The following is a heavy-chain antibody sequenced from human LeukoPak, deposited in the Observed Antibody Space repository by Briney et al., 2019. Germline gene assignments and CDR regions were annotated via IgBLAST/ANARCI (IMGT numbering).Heavy chain of an antibody. Sequence: GGSLRLSCAASGFIFSSYAMHWVRQAPGEGLEYVSGISTNGDSTYYANAVKDRFTISRDNSKNTLYLQMGSLRAEGMAVYYCARDTGSGYRHFEYWGQGTLVTVSS. V-gene: IGHV3-64*01. D-gene: IGHD3-3*01. CDR1: GFIFSSYA. CDR3: ARDTGSGYRHFEY. J-gene: IGHJ4*02. CDR2: ISTNGDST.